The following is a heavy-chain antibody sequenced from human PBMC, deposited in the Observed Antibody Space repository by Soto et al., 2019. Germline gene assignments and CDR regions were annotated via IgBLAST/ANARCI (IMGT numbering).Heavy chain of an antibody. D-gene: IGHD2-2*01. CDR2: IIPLFGTT. CDR3: ARAVLSSTRPSYSLYGVDV. Sequence: QVQLVQSGAEVKRPGSSVKVSCKASGSTFSSNSINWVRQAPGQGLEWMGSIIPLFGTTDYVQNFQGRVTISADKFTNTAYKELSSLRSEDTAVYFCARAVLSSTRPSYSLYGVDVWGQGTEVTVSS. CDR1: GSTFSSNS. J-gene: IGHJ6*02. V-gene: IGHV1-69*06.